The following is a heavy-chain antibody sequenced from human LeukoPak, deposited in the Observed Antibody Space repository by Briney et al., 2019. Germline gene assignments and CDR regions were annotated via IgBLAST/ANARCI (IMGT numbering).Heavy chain of an antibody. V-gene: IGHV3-23*01. CDR2: ISGSGGST. Sequence: GGSLRLSCAASGFTFSSYAMSWVRQAPGKGLEWVSAISGSGGSTYYADSVKGRFTISRDNSKNTLYLQMNSLRAEDTAVYYCAKDTDPTIFGVVIAHYFAYWGQGTLVTVSS. D-gene: IGHD3-3*01. CDR1: GFTFSSYA. CDR3: AKDTDPTIFGVVIAHYFAY. J-gene: IGHJ4*02.